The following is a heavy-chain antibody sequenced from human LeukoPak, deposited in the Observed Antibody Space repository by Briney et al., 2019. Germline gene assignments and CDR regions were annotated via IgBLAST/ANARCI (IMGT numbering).Heavy chain of an antibody. J-gene: IGHJ4*02. CDR3: ASRQGGWEFDY. CDR1: GFTFSSYA. Sequence: PGGSLRLSCAASGFTFSSYAMHWVRQAPGKGLEWVAVISYGGSNKYYADSVKGRFTISRDNSKNTLYLQMNSLRAEDTAVYYCASRQGGWEFDYWGQGTLVTVSS. CDR2: ISYGGSNK. V-gene: IGHV3-30*01. D-gene: IGHD1-26*01.